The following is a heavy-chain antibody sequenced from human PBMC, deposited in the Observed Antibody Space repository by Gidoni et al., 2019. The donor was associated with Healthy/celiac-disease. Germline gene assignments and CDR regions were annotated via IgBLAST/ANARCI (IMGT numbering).Heavy chain of an antibody. V-gene: IGHV3-7*01. Sequence: EVRLVESGGGLVQPGGSLRLSCAASGFTFSSSWMSWVRQAPGKGLEWVANIKQDGSEKYYVDSLKGRFTISRDNAKNSLYLQMNSLRAEDTAVYYCARDKGYCSSTSCYNWFDPWGQGTLVTVSS. CDR2: IKQDGSEK. D-gene: IGHD2-2*01. J-gene: IGHJ5*02. CDR3: ARDKGYCSSTSCYNWFDP. CDR1: GFTFSSSW.